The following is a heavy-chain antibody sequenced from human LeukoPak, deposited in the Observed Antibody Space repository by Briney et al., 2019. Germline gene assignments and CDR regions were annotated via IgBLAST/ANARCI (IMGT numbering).Heavy chain of an antibody. CDR2: IYPDDSET. J-gene: IGHJ3*01. Sequence: GESLKISCKGSGFIFTRHWIGWVRQMPGKGLEWMGVIYPDDSETRYSPSFQGRVTISAAKSISTAYLQWSSLQASDTAMYYCARNYDFTEPDGFDLWGHGTMVTVSS. CDR1: GFIFTRHW. D-gene: IGHD3/OR15-3a*01. V-gene: IGHV5-51*01. CDR3: ARNYDFTEPDGFDL.